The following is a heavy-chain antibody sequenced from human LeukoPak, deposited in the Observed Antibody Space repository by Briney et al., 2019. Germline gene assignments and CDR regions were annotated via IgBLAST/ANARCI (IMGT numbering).Heavy chain of an antibody. D-gene: IGHD3-22*01. Sequence: GASVKVSCKASGGTFSSYAISWVRQAPGQGLEWMGGIIPIFGTANYAQKFQGRVTITADESTSTAYMELSSLRSEDTAVYYCAREVADYYDSSGYYDYWGQGTLVTVSS. CDR2: IIPIFGTA. CDR1: GGTFSSYA. V-gene: IGHV1-69*13. J-gene: IGHJ4*02. CDR3: AREVADYYDSSGYYDY.